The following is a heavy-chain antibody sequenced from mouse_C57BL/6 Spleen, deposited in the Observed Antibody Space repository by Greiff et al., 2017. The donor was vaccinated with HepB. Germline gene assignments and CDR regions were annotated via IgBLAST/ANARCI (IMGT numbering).Heavy chain of an antibody. CDR3: ARGYYSNYTWFAY. D-gene: IGHD2-5*01. CDR2: INPYNGDT. J-gene: IGHJ3*01. V-gene: IGHV1-20*01. CDR1: GYSFTGYF. Sequence: VQLQQSGPELVKPGDSVKISCKASGYSFTGYFMNWVMQSHGKSLEWIGRINPYNGDTFYNQKFKGKATLTVDKSSSTAHMELRSLTSEDSAVYYCARGYYSNYTWFAYWGQGTLVTVSA.